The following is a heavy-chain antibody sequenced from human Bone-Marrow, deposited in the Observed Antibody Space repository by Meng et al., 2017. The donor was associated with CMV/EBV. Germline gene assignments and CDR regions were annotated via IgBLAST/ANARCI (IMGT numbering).Heavy chain of an antibody. CDR2: IYYSGNT. CDR3: ARQWDYDFWSGYYTQRGYFDY. J-gene: IGHJ4*02. CDR1: GGSISSYY. D-gene: IGHD3-3*01. Sequence: SETLSLTCTVSGGSISSYYWNWIRQSPGKGLEWIGYIYYSGNTNYNPSLESRVTISVDTSKNQFSLNVNSVTTADTAVYYCARQWDYDFWSGYYTQRGYFDYWGQGTLVTVSS. V-gene: IGHV4-59*01.